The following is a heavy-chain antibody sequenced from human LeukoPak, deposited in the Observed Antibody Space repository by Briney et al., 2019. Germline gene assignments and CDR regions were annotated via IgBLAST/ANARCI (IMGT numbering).Heavy chain of an antibody. CDR3: AREGQVLTGTTLGPLDY. CDR2: IIPIFGTA. D-gene: IGHD1-7*01. J-gene: IGHJ4*02. V-gene: IGHV1-69*05. CDR1: GGTFSSYA. Sequence: SVKVSCKASGGTFSSYAISWVRQAPGQGLEWMGGIIPIFGTANYAQKFQGRVTITTDESTSTAYMELSSLRSEDTAVYYCAREGQVLTGTTLGPLDYWGQGTLVTVSS.